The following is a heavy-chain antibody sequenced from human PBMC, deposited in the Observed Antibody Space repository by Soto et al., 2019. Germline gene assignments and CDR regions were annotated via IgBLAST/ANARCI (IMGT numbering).Heavy chain of an antibody. CDR1: GFTFYSYA. CDR3: AKAHSFVELTPFDY. D-gene: IGHD1-7*01. J-gene: IGHJ4*02. CDR2: ISGSGGTT. V-gene: IGHV3-23*01. Sequence: EVQLLESGGGLVQPGGSLRLSCAASGFTFYSYAMTWVRQAPGKGLEWVSSISGSGGTTYYADSVKSRFTISRDSSKNTLYLQMNSLRTEDTAVYYCAKAHSFVELTPFDYWGQGSLVTVSS.